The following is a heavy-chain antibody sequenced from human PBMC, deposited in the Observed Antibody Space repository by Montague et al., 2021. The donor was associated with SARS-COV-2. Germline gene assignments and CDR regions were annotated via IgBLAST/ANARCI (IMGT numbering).Heavy chain of an antibody. CDR2: IYYSGNT. J-gene: IGHJ4*02. Sequence: SETLSLTCTVSGASISRSSYYWGWIHEPPGKGLEWIGNIYYSGNTHYNPSLKSRVTISVDTSKNQFSLTLSSVTAADTAIYYCARQGNSGNLIDYWGQGFLVSVFS. D-gene: IGHD3-10*01. V-gene: IGHV4-39*01. CDR1: GASISRSSYY. CDR3: ARQGNSGNLIDY.